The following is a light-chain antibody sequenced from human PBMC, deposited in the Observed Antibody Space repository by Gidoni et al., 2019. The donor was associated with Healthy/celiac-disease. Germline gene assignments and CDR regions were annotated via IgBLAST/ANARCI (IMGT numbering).Light chain of an antibody. V-gene: IGKV1-5*01. CDR2: VAS. CDR3: QQYNSYPYT. J-gene: IGKJ2*01. Sequence: DIQMTQSPSTRSASVGDRATITCRASQSISSWLAWYQQKPGKSPKLLIYVASSLEGGVPSRFSGSGSGTEFTLNISSLQPDDFATYYCQQYNSYPYTFGQGTKLEIK. CDR1: QSISSW.